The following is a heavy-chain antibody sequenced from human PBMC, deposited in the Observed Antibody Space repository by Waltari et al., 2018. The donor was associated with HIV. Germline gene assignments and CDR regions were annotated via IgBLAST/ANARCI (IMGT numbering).Heavy chain of an antibody. J-gene: IGHJ6*02. V-gene: IGHV4-38-2*02. CDR3: ARGDQSYPRLWFGEFGMDV. Sequence: QVQLQESGPGLVKPSETLSLTCTVSGYSISSGSSWGWIRPPPGKGLEWIGSIYHSGSTYYNPSRKSRVTISVDTSKNQFSLKLSSVTAADTAVYYCARGDQSYPRLWFGEFGMDVWGQGTTVTVSS. CDR2: IYHSGST. CDR1: GYSISSGSS. D-gene: IGHD3-10*01.